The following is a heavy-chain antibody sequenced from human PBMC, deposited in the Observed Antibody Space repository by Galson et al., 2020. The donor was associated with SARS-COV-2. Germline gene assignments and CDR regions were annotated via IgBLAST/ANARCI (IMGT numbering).Heavy chain of an antibody. Sequence: SETLSLTCTVSGGSISSGSYYWSWIRQPAGKGLEWIGRIYTSGSTNYNPSLKSRVTISVDTSKNQFSLKLSSVTAADTAVYYCASTNMVRGLEGFDDWGQGTLVTVAS. D-gene: IGHD3-10*01. CDR3: ASTNMVRGLEGFDD. CDR2: IYTSGST. V-gene: IGHV4-61*02. J-gene: IGHJ4*02. CDR1: GGSISSGSYY.